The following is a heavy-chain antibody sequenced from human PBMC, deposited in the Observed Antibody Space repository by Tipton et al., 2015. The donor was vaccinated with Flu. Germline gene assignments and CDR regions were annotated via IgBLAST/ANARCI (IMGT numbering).Heavy chain of an antibody. CDR2: IYNSVYT. CDR1: NGSLSTYY. V-gene: IGHV4-59*12. Sequence: TLSLTCIVSNGSLSTYYWNWIRQSPGKGLEWIGYIYNSVYTKYNPSLKSRVTISVDTSKNQFSLRLRSVTAADTAVYYCARDPSLGMPDYFDSWGQGTLVTASS. J-gene: IGHJ4*02. CDR3: ARDPSLGMPDYFDS. D-gene: IGHD2-2*01.